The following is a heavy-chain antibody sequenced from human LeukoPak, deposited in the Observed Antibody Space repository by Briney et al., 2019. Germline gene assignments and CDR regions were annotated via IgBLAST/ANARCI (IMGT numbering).Heavy chain of an antibody. J-gene: IGHJ6*03. Sequence: GGSLRLSCAASGFTFSSYAMTWVRQAPGKGLEWVSGISGSGGTTHYADSVKGRFTTSGDNSKNTLYLQMNSLRAEDTAVYYCARGLQQLVRGFNYYFMDVWGKGTTVTVSS. D-gene: IGHD6-13*01. V-gene: IGHV3-23*01. CDR2: ISGSGGTT. CDR3: ARGLQQLVRGFNYYFMDV. CDR1: GFTFSSYA.